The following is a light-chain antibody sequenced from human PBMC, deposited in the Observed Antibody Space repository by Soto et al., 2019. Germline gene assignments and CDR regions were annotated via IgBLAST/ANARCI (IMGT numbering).Light chain of an antibody. J-gene: IGLJ3*02. V-gene: IGLV1-40*01. CDR3: QSYDNSLGGSV. CDR1: KSNIGEGYD. Sequence: QSVLTQPPSVSGAPGQRATISCTGSKSNIGEGYDVHWYQQLPGTAPKLIIYGNNNRPSGVPYRFSGSKSDVSASLAITGLQAEDEADYYCQSYDNSLGGSVFGGGTKVTVL. CDR2: GNN.